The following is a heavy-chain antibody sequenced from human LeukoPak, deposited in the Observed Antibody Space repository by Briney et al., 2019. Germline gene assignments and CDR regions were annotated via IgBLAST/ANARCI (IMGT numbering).Heavy chain of an antibody. CDR3: ARDLNAIFYDFWSGFDY. J-gene: IGHJ4*02. V-gene: IGHV3-21*01. D-gene: IGHD3-3*01. CDR1: GFTFSSYS. CDR2: ISSSSSYI. Sequence: PGGSLRLSCAASGFTFSSYSMNWVRQAPGKGLEWVSSISSSSSYIYYADSVKGRFTISRDNVKNSLYLQMNSLRAEDTAVYYCARDLNAIFYDFWSGFDYWGQGTLVTVSS.